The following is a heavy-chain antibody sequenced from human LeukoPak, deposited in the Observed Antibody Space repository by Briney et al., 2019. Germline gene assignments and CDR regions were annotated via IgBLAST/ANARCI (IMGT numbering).Heavy chain of an antibody. D-gene: IGHD3-10*01. CDR3: ARDSRYSYGSGGMDV. J-gene: IGHJ6*02. CDR1: GGSIGSFY. V-gene: IGHV4-59*01. CDR2: VYYTGST. Sequence: SETLSLTCTVSGGSIGSFYWTWICQTPRKGLEWIGSVYYTGSTNYNPSLKSRVTISIDTCRSQFSLKLTSVTVADTAVYYCARDSRYSYGSGGMDVWGQGTTVTVSS.